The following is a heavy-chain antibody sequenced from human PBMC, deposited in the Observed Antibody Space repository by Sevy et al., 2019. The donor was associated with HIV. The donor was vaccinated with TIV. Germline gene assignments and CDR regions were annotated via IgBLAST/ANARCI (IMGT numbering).Heavy chain of an antibody. Sequence: SETLSLTCSVSGGSISNYYWSWIRQPPGKGLQWIGYVYYSGSTNYNPSLKSRVTISVGTSKNQFSLKLSSVTGADTAVYYCARNLSGAYGMDVWGQGATVTVSS. CDR3: ARNLSGAYGMDV. D-gene: IGHD1-26*01. CDR2: VYYSGST. V-gene: IGHV4-59*01. J-gene: IGHJ6*02. CDR1: GGSISNYY.